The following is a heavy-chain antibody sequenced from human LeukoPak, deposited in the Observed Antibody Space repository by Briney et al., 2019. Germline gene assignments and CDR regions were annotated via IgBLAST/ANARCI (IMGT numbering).Heavy chain of an antibody. D-gene: IGHD5-18*01. J-gene: IGHJ4*02. CDR2: IHYTGST. CDR1: GGSISSYY. CDR3: ARHSLDTGYYFDY. V-gene: IGHV4-59*08. Sequence: TTSETLSLTCTVSGGSISSYYWSWIRQPPGKGLEWIGYIHYTGSTNYNPSLKSRVTISVDTSKNQFSLRRSSVTAADTAVYYCARHSLDTGYYFDYWGQGTLVTVSS.